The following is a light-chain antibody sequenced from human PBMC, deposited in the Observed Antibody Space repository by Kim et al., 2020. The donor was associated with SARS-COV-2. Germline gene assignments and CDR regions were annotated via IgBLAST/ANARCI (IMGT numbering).Light chain of an antibody. CDR3: QQYNNWPTWT. V-gene: IGKV3-15*01. CDR2: GAS. CDR1: QSVSSN. Sequence: PGERADLACRASQSVSSNLAWYQQKPGQAPRLLIYGASTKATGIPARFSGSGSGTEFTLTISSLQSEDFAVYYCQQYNNWPTWTFGQGTKVDIK. J-gene: IGKJ1*01.